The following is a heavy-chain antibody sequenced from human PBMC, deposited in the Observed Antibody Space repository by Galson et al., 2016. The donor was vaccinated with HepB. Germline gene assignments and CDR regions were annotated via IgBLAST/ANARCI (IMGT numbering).Heavy chain of an antibody. D-gene: IGHD3-3*01. V-gene: IGHV3-11*04. CDR1: GFTFSDYD. Sequence: SLRLSCAVFGFTFSDYDMSWIRQAPGKGLEWVSYISASGSTTHYADSVKGRFTIYRDYAKNSLYLQMNSLTAEDTALYYCAGGEYLLSVDYWGQGTLVTVSS. CDR2: ISASGSTT. J-gene: IGHJ4*02. CDR3: AGGEYLLSVDY.